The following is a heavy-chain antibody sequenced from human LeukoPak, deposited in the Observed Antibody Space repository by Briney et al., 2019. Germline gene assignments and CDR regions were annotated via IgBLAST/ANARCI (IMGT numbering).Heavy chain of an antibody. J-gene: IGHJ3*02. CDR1: GFAFSSYG. V-gene: IGHV3-30*18. D-gene: IGHD3-9*01. CDR2: ISYDGSER. CDR3: AKPHFDWLHDAFDI. Sequence: PGRSLRLSCAASGFAFSSYGMYWVRQAPGKGLEWVAVISYDGSERYHADSVRGRFTISRDNSKNTLYLIMNTLRAEDTALYYCAKPHFDWLHDAFDIWGQGTMVTVSS.